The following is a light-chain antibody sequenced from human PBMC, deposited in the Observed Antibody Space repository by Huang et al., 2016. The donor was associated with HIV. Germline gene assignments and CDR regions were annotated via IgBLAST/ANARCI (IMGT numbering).Light chain of an antibody. CDR2: DSS. Sequence: DIQVTQSPSSLSASVGDRVTITCRASQPINTYLNWYQQKPGKAPKRLIYDSSTLQSGVPSRFSGSGSGTDFTLTISSLQPEDFATYYCQQSYSMPITFGLGTRLEI. CDR3: QQSYSMPIT. J-gene: IGKJ5*01. CDR1: QPINTY. V-gene: IGKV1-39*01.